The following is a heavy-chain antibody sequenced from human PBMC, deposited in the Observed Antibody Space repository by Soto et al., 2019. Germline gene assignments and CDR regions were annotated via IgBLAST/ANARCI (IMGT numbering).Heavy chain of an antibody. CDR1: GFTFSRYD. D-gene: IGHD1-7*01. CDR2: ISSNGGTT. Sequence: EVQLAESGGSMVQPGGSLRLSCVASGFTFSRYDMHWVRQAPGKGLEYVSYISSNGGTTYYGNSVKGRFTISRDNSKNTLYLQMGSMTAEDMAVYYCVRRVSGNYDYWGQGTLVTVSS. V-gene: IGHV3-64*01. J-gene: IGHJ4*02. CDR3: VRRVSGNYDY.